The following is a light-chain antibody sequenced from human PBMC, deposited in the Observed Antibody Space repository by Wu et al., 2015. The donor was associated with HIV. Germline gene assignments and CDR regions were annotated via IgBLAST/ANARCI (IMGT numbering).Light chain of an antibody. CDR1: QSLGTY. CDR3: QQRSNWLLT. V-gene: IGKV3-11*01. J-gene: IGKJ4*01. Sequence: EIVLTQSPATLSSSPGERVTLSCRASQSLGTYLAWYQQKSGQPPRLLIYEASSRAPGIPDRFTASGSGTDFTLTISSLEPEDFAVYYCQQRSNWLLTFGGGTRVEIK. CDR2: EAS.